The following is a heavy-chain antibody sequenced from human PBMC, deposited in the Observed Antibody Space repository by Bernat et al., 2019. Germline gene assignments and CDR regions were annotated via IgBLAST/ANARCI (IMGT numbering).Heavy chain of an antibody. J-gene: IGHJ6*03. CDR1: GYTFTNYY. CDR2: INPSGGST. CDR3: ARDDHYYDSRSSWTYSYYYMDV. Sequence: QVQLVQSGAEVKKPGASVKVSCKASGYTFTNYYMHWVRQAPGQGLEWMGIINPSGGSTNYAQKFQGRVTMTRDKSTSTVYMELSSLRSEDTAMYFCARDDHYYDSRSSWTYSYYYMDVWGKGTTVTVSS. D-gene: IGHD3-10*01. V-gene: IGHV1-46*01.